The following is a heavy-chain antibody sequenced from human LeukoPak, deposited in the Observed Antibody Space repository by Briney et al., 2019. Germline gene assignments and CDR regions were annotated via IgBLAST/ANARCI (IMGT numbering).Heavy chain of an antibody. CDR3: ARRAGAYSHPYDY. CDR1: GFTFSSYG. Sequence: GGSLRLSCAASGFTFSSYGMHWVRQAPGKGLEWVAFIRYDGSNKYCADSVKGRFTISRGNAKNTLYLQMNSLRAEDTAVYYCARRAGAYSHPYDYWGQGTLVTVSS. V-gene: IGHV3-30*02. J-gene: IGHJ4*02. CDR2: IRYDGSNK. D-gene: IGHD4/OR15-4a*01.